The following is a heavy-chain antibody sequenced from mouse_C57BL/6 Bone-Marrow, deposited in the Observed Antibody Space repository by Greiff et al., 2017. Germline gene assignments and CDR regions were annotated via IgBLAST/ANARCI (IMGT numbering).Heavy chain of an antibody. CDR2: IDPEIGDT. V-gene: IGHV14-4*01. J-gene: IGHJ2*01. CDR1: GFNIKDDY. CDR3: SSFDGSYWDF. Sequence: VQLQQSGAELVRPGASVKLSCTASGFNIKDDYIHWVKQRPEQGLEWIGWIDPEIGDTEYASKFQGKATITSDTSSNTAYLQLSSLTSEDSAVYYCSSFDGSYWDFWGQGTPLTVAS. D-gene: IGHD2-3*01.